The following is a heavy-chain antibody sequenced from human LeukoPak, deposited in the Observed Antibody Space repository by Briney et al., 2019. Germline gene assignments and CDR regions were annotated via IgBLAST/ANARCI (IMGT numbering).Heavy chain of an antibody. CDR2: TYYRSKWYN. CDR3: ARDRRGSGSLYDAFDI. J-gene: IGHJ3*02. Sequence: SQTLSLTCAISGDSVSSNSAAWNWIRQSPSRGLEWLGRTYYRSKWYNDYAVSVKSRITINPDTSKNQFSLQLNSVTPEDTAEYYCARDRRGSGSLYDAFDIWGQGTMVTVSS. CDR1: GDSVSSNSAA. D-gene: IGHD1-26*01. V-gene: IGHV6-1*01.